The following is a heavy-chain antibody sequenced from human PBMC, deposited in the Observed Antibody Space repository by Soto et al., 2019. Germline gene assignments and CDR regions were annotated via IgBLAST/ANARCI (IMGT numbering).Heavy chain of an antibody. CDR1: GFTFSSYA. Sequence: LRLSCAASGFTFSSYAMHWVRQAPGKGLEWVAVISYDGSNKYYADSVKGRFTISRDNSKNTLYLQMNSLRAEDTAVYYCARDLGHSSWYYYNTPYYYYGMDVWGQGTTVTVSS. CDR2: ISYDGSNK. V-gene: IGHV3-30-3*01. J-gene: IGHJ6*02. D-gene: IGHD6-13*01. CDR3: ARDLGHSSWYYYNTPYYYYGMDV.